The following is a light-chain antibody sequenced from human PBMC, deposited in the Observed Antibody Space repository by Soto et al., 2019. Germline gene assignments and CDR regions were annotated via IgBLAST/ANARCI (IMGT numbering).Light chain of an antibody. J-gene: IGKJ4*01. V-gene: IGKV1-39*01. CDR3: KQSYSSLVS. CDR2: AAY. Sequence: DIQMTHAPSSLSASVVDRVTITFLASQSISSYLNWYQQKPGKATKLLIYAAYSLQSGVQSRFSGSGSGTDFTLTIRSMQPEDFATYYCKQSYSSLVSCGGGNKGDIK. CDR1: QSISSY.